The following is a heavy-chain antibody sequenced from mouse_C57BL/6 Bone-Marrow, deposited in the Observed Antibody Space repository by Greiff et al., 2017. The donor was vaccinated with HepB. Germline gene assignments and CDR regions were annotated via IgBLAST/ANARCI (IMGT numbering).Heavy chain of an antibody. V-gene: IGHV1-50*01. Sequence: QVQLQQPGAELVKPGASVKLSCKASGYTFTSYWMQWVKQRPGQGLEWIGEIDPSDSYTNYNQKFKGKATLTVDTASSPAYMQLSSLTSEDSAVYYCALLLRWYFDYWGQGTTLTVSS. D-gene: IGHD1-1*01. CDR3: ALLLRWYFDY. J-gene: IGHJ2*01. CDR1: GYTFTSYW. CDR2: IDPSDSYT.